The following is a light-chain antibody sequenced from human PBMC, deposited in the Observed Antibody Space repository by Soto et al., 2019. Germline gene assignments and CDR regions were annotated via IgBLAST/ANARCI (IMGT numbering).Light chain of an antibody. V-gene: IGKV3-20*01. CDR3: QQHGDSLT. J-gene: IGKJ4*01. CDR2: GAS. CDR1: QSVNTNY. Sequence: ETVLTQSPDTLSLSPGERATLYCRASQSVNTNYLGGYQQKPGQAPRLLMDGASSRATGIPDRFSGSGSGTDCTLTISRLEPEDFAVYYCQQHGDSLTFGGGTKVEIK.